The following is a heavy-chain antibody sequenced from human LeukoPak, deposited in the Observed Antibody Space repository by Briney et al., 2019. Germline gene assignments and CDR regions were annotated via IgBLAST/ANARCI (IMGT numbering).Heavy chain of an antibody. V-gene: IGHV4-61*02. D-gene: IGHD3-9*01. CDR2: IYTSGST. J-gene: IGHJ4*02. CDR3: ASGLRYFDLYY. Sequence: PSETLSLTYTVSGGSISSGSYYWSWIRQPAGKGLEWIGRIYTSGSTNYNPSLKSRVTISVDTSKNQFSLKLSSVTAADTAVYYCASGLRYFDLYYWGQGTLVTVSS. CDR1: GGSISSGSYY.